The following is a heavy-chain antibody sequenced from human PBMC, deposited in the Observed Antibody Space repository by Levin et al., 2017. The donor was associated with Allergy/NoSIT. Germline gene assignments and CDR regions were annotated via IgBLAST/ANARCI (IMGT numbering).Heavy chain of an antibody. CDR1: GYPFTSYY. Sequence: ASVKVSCKASGYPFTSYYIHWVRQAPGQGLEWMGIINPSGGSTSYAQKFQGRVTMTRDTSTSTVSMELSSLRSEDTAVYYCARDRVVVPGSHFYYAMDVWGQGTTVTVSS. CDR2: INPSGGST. D-gene: IGHD2-15*01. V-gene: IGHV1-46*01. J-gene: IGHJ6*02. CDR3: ARDRVVVPGSHFYYAMDV.